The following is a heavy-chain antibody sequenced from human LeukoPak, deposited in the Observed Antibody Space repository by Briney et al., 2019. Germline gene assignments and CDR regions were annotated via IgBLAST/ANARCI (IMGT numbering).Heavy chain of an antibody. J-gene: IGHJ4*02. CDR2: ISGSGSYI. CDR1: GFTFSSYG. Sequence: PGGSLRLSCAASGFTFSSYGMHWVRQAPGKGLEWVSSISGSGSYIHYADSLKGRFTISRDNAKNSLYLQMNSLRAEDTAVYYCARGQQLVPGRLDYFDYWGQGTLVTVSS. CDR3: ARGQQLVPGRLDYFDY. V-gene: IGHV3-21*01. D-gene: IGHD6-13*01.